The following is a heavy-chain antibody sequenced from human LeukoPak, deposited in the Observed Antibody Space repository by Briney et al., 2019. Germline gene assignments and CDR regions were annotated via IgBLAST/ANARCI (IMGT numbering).Heavy chain of an antibody. CDR3: ARVGSTYYDAFDI. J-gene: IGHJ3*02. D-gene: IGHD2-15*01. CDR2: ISSSSSYI. CDR1: GFTFSSYS. Sequence: PGGSLRLSCAASGFTFSSYSMNWVRQAPGKGLEWVSSISSSSSYIYYADSVKGRFTISGDDAKNSLYLQMNSLRAEDTAVYYCARVGSTYYDAFDIWGQGTMVTVSS. V-gene: IGHV3-21*01.